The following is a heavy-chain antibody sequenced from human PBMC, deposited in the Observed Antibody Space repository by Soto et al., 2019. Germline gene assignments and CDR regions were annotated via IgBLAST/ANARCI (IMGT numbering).Heavy chain of an antibody. D-gene: IGHD6-19*01. CDR1: GFTVSSNY. CDR3: AGGETTSSVAGTRISDY. CDR2: IYSGGST. J-gene: IGHJ4*02. Sequence: GGSLRLSCAASGFTVSSNYMSWVRQAPGKGLEWVSVIYSGGSTYYADSVKGRFTISRDNSKNTLYLQMNSLRAEDTAVYYCAGGETTSSVAGTRISDYWGQGTLVTVSS. V-gene: IGHV3-53*01.